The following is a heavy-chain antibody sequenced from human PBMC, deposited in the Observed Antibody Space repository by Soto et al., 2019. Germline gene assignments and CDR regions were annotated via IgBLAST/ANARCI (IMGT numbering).Heavy chain of an antibody. J-gene: IGHJ5*02. D-gene: IGHD5-12*01. CDR1: GFTFSSYS. V-gene: IGHV3-48*01. CDR2: ISSSSSTI. Sequence: EVQLVESGGGLVQPGGSLRLSCAASGFTFSSYSMNWVRQAPGKGLEWVSYISSSSSTIYYVDSVKGRFTISRDNAKNSLYLQMNSLRAEDTAVYYCARTSGYEGGVWFDPWGQGTLVTVSS. CDR3: ARTSGYEGGVWFDP.